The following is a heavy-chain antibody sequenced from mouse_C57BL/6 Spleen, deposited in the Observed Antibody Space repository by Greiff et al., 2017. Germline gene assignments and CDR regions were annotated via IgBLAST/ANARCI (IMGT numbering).Heavy chain of an antibody. Sequence: VQLQQPGAELVRPGTSVKLSCKASGYTFTSYWMHWVKQRPGQGLEWIGVIDPSDSYTNYNQKFKGKATLTVDTSSSTAYMQLSSLTSEDSAVYYCARCDYDVYYFDYWGQGTTLTVSS. J-gene: IGHJ2*01. CDR3: ARCDYDVYYFDY. D-gene: IGHD2-4*01. CDR1: GYTFTSYW. V-gene: IGHV1-59*01. CDR2: IDPSDSYT.